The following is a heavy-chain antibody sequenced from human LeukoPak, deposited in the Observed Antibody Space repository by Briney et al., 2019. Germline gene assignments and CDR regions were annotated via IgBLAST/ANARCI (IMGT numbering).Heavy chain of an antibody. D-gene: IGHD1-26*01. Sequence: SETLSLTCTVSGGSISSYYWSWIRQPAGKGLEWIGRIYTSGSTNYNPSLKSRVTMSVDTSKNQFSLKLSSVTAADTAVYYCARDGSGSYSEYNWFDPWGQGTLVTVSS. V-gene: IGHV4-4*07. CDR1: GGSISSYY. CDR3: ARDGSGSYSEYNWFDP. CDR2: IYTSGST. J-gene: IGHJ5*02.